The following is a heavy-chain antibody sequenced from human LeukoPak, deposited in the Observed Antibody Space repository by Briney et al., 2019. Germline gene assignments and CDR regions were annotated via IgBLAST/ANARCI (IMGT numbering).Heavy chain of an antibody. Sequence: GGSLRLSCEASGFTFGSHGMSWVRQAPGKGLEWVSAISGSGGSTYYADSVKGRFTISRDNSKNTLYLQMNSLRAEDTAVYYCAKEGGYGELSSYFDYWGQGTLVTVSS. J-gene: IGHJ4*02. CDR1: GFTFGSHG. D-gene: IGHD3-16*02. CDR3: AKEGGYGELSSYFDY. V-gene: IGHV3-23*01. CDR2: ISGSGGST.